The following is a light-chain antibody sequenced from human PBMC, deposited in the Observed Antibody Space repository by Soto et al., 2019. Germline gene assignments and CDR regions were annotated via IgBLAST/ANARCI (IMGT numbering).Light chain of an antibody. J-gene: IGKJ2*01. CDR1: QSVRSDY. Sequence: EIVLTQSPGTLSLSPGERATLSCRASQSVRSDYLAWYQQKHGQAPRLLIYGASSRATGIPDRFSGSGSGTCFTLTISRLEPEDFAVYYCQQFGRSPSMYSFGQGTKLEIK. CDR2: GAS. V-gene: IGKV3-20*01. CDR3: QQFGRSPSMYS.